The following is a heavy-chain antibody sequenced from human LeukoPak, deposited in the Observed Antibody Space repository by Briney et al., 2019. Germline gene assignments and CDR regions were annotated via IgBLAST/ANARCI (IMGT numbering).Heavy chain of an antibody. D-gene: IGHD6-13*01. CDR1: GGSFSGYY. V-gene: IGHV4-34*01. Sequence: SETLSLTCAVYGGSFSGYYWRWLRQPPGKGLEWMGEINHSASTNYNPSLKSRVTISVDTSKNQFSLKLSSVTAADTAVYYCARPYSSSWYWRHAFDIWGQGTMVTVSS. J-gene: IGHJ3*02. CDR2: INHSAST. CDR3: ARPYSSSWYWRHAFDI.